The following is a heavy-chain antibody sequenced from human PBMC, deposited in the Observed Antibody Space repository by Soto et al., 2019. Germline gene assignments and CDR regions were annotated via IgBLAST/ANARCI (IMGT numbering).Heavy chain of an antibody. Sequence: GGSLRLSCAASGFTFSGYSMNWVRQAPEKGLEWVSFISTRSSSIYYADSVKGRFTISRDDAKNSLLLQMNSLRDEDTAVYYCARSLYSRYFDPRGLDVWGQGTSVTVSS. CDR1: GFTFSGYS. D-gene: IGHD3-9*01. V-gene: IGHV3-48*02. CDR2: ISTRSSSI. CDR3: ARSLYSRYFDPRGLDV. J-gene: IGHJ6*02.